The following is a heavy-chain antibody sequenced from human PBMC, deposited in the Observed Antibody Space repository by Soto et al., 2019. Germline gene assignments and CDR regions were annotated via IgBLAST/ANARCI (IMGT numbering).Heavy chain of an antibody. J-gene: IGHJ4*02. V-gene: IGHV2-5*02. Sequence: QITLKESGPPLVKPTQTLTLTCTFSGFSLSTSGVGVGWIRQPPGKALEWLALIYWDDDKRYSPSLKSRLTITKDTSKNQVVLTMTNMDPVDTATYYCAHATTTAPHVDYWGQGTLVTVSS. CDR2: IYWDDDK. D-gene: IGHD4-17*01. CDR3: AHATTTAPHVDY. CDR1: GFSLSTSGVG.